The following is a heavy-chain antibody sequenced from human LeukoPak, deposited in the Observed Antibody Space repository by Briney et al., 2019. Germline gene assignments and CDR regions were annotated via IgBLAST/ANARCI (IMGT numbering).Heavy chain of an antibody. Sequence: ASVKVSCKASGNIFTAYSMHWVRQAPGQGLEWMGWINPNSGGTNYAQKFQGRVTMTRDRSISTAYMELSSLRSDDTAVYYCARSNGYCSSTTCNEFDCWGQGTLVTVSS. D-gene: IGHD2-2*01. J-gene: IGHJ4*02. CDR1: GNIFTAYS. V-gene: IGHV1-2*02. CDR2: INPNSGGT. CDR3: ARSNGYCSSTTCNEFDC.